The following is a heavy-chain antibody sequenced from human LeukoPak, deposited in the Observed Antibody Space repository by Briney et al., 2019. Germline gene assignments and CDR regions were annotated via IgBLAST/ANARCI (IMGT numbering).Heavy chain of an antibody. CDR1: GYTFTGCY. D-gene: IGHD3-16*01. Sequence: SVKVSCKASGYTFTGCYMHWVRQAPGQGLEWMGGIIPFFGTANYAQKFQGRVTITADESTNTAYMELSSLRSEDTALYYCARHYLGAYQWYFDLWGRGTLVTVSS. V-gene: IGHV1-69*13. CDR3: ARHYLGAYQWYFDL. J-gene: IGHJ2*01. CDR2: IIPFFGTA.